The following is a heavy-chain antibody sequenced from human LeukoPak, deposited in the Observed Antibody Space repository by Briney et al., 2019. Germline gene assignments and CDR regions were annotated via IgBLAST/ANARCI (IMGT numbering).Heavy chain of an antibody. Sequence: ASQTLSLTCAVSGGSISSCGYSWSWIRQPPGKGLEWIGYIDHSGSTYYNSSLKSRITISVDRSKNQFSLKLCSVTAADKAVYYCARAITIFDYYFNYWGKGTLATVSS. J-gene: IGHJ4*02. CDR1: GGSISSCGYS. CDR3: ARAITIFDYYFNY. CDR2: IDHSGST. D-gene: IGHD3-9*01. V-gene: IGHV4-30-2*01.